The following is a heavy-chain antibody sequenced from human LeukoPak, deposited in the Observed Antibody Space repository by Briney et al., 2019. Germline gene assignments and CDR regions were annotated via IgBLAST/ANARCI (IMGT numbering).Heavy chain of an antibody. CDR3: ASPGYCSSTSCYRSGFHH. D-gene: IGHD2-2*02. Sequence: SVKLSCKASGGTFSSYAISWVRQAPGQGLEWMGGIIPIFGTANYAQKFQGRVTITADESTSTAYMELSSLRSEDTAVYYCASPGYCSSTSCYRSGFHHWGQGTLVTVSS. V-gene: IGHV1-69*13. CDR2: IIPIFGTA. CDR1: GGTFSSYA. J-gene: IGHJ1*01.